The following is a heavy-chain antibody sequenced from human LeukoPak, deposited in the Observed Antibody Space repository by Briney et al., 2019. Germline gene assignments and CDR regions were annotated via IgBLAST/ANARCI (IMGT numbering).Heavy chain of an antibody. V-gene: IGHV4-59*11. CDR2: IYYSGST. CDR1: GGSISSHY. CDR3: ARGVFGVVSAFDY. D-gene: IGHD3-3*01. Sequence: PSETLSLTCTVSGGSISSHYWSWIRQPPGKGLEWIGYIYYSGSTNYNPSLKSRVIISVDTSKNQFSLKLSSVTAADTAVYYCARGVFGVVSAFDYWGQGTLVTVSS. J-gene: IGHJ4*02.